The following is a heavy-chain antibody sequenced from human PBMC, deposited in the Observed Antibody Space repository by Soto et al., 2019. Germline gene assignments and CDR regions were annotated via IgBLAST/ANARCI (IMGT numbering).Heavy chain of an antibody. CDR3: GREGEGNHFLLCQ. D-gene: IGHD1-1*01. Sequence: GGSLRLSCTGSGFTFSSYGMNWVRQAPGSGLEWVSYISPGDDTIHYSDSVKGRFTISRDNAKNSLYLQMNNLRVEDSALYYCGREGEGNHFLLCQRGQGTRVTVSS. CDR1: GFTFSSYG. CDR2: ISPGDDTI. V-gene: IGHV3-48*03. J-gene: IGHJ4*02.